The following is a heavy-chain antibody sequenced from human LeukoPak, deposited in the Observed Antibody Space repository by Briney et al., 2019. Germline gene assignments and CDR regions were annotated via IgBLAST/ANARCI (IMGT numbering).Heavy chain of an antibody. D-gene: IGHD3-22*01. CDR1: GFTFSRYG. CDR2: IKEDESEK. Sequence: GGSLRLSCAASGFTFSRYGMHWVRQAPGKGLEWVANIKEDESEKYYVDSVRGRFTIYRDNAKNSLYLQMDSLRAEDTAVYYCARCNYYDSSRHPTSFENWGQGTLVTVSS. V-gene: IGHV3-7*01. J-gene: IGHJ4*02. CDR3: ARCNYYDSSRHPTSFEN.